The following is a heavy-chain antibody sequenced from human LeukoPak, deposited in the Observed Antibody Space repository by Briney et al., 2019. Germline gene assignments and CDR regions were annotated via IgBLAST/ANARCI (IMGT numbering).Heavy chain of an antibody. CDR2: INQDGSEK. CDR1: GYSLSSGYY. J-gene: IGHJ4*02. D-gene: IGHD5-12*01. Sequence: ETLSLTCTVSGYSLSSGYYWGWVRQAPGKGLEWVANINQDGSEKYYVDSVKGRFSISRDNAKNSLYLQMNSLRAEDTAVYYCAKGSYSGYDSSADYWGQGTLVTVSS. V-gene: IGHV3-7*01. CDR3: AKGSYSGYDSSADY.